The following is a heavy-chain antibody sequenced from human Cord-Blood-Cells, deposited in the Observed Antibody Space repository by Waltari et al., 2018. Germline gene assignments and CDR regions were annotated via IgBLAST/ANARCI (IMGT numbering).Heavy chain of an antibody. V-gene: IGHV5-51*01. Sequence: EVQLVQSGAEVKKPGESLKISCKGSGYSFTSYWIGWVRQTPGKGLEWMGIIYPGDSDTRYSPSFQGQVTISADKSISTAYLQWSSLKASDTAMYYCATASGIAAAGVAFDYWGQGTLVTVSS. CDR3: ATASGIAAAGVAFDY. D-gene: IGHD6-13*01. J-gene: IGHJ4*02. CDR1: GYSFTSYW. CDR2: IYPGDSDT.